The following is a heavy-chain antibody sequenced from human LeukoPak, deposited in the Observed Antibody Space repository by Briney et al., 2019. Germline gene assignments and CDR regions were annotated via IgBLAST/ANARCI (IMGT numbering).Heavy chain of an antibody. CDR3: ARGFPKLYYYYMDV. J-gene: IGHJ6*03. V-gene: IGHV4-34*01. D-gene: IGHD1-26*01. CDR1: GGSFSGYY. CDR2: INHSGST. Sequence: SETLSLTCAVYGGSFSGYYWSWIRQPPGKGLEWIGEINHSGSTNYNPSPKSRVTISVDTSKNQFSLKLSSVTAADTAVYYCARGFPKLYYYYMDVWGKGTTVTVSS.